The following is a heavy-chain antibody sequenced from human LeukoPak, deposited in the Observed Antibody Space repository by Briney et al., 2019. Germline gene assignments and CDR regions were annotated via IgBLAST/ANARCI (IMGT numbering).Heavy chain of an antibody. CDR2: INHSGST. D-gene: IGHD2-21*01. V-gene: IGHV4-34*01. J-gene: IGHJ3*02. Sequence: SETLSLTCAVYGGSFSGYYWSWIRQPPGKGLEWFGEINHSGSTNYNPSLKSRVTISVDTSKNQFSLKLSSVSAADTAVYYCARVVVVMGTDAFDIWGEGTMVTVSS. CDR1: GGSFSGYY. CDR3: ARVVVVMGTDAFDI.